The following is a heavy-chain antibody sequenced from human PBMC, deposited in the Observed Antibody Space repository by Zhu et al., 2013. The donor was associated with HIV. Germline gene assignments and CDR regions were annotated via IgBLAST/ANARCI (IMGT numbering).Heavy chain of an antibody. D-gene: IGHD1-26*01. Sequence: QVQLVQSGAEVKKPGASVKVSCKASGYIFDTYDISWVRQAPGQGLEWMGWISVYNGNTKYAQKLQGRVTMTTDTSTSTAYMELRSLTSDDSAVYYCARVVGATICDYWGQGTLVTVSS. CDR1: GYIFDTYD. CDR3: ARVVGATICDY. J-gene: IGHJ4*02. CDR2: ISVYNGNT. V-gene: IGHV1-18*01.